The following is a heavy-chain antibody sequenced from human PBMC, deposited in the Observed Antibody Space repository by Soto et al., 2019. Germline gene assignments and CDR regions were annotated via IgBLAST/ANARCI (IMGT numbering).Heavy chain of an antibody. V-gene: IGHV3-21*01. D-gene: IGHD2-2*01. CDR3: ARDVPIGRHLGQPIVVVPAAATGYFKH. CDR1: GFTFSSYS. CDR2: ISSSSSYI. J-gene: IGHJ1*01. Sequence: GGSLRLSCAASGFTFSSYSMNWVRQAPGKGLEWVSSISSSSSYIYYADSVKGRFTISRDNAKNSLYLQMNSLRAEDTAVYYCARDVPIGRHLGQPIVVVPAAATGYFKHWGQGTLVTVSS.